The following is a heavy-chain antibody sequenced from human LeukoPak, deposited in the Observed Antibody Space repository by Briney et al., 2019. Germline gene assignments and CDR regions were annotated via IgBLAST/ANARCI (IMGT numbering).Heavy chain of an antibody. CDR1: GYTLTEFS. V-gene: IGHV1-24*01. J-gene: IGHJ4*02. CDR2: FDPEDGET. Sequence: ASVKLSCKVSGYTLTEFSMHWVRQAPGTGLEWMGSFDPEDGETIYAQKFQGRVTMTEDTSTDTAYMELSSLRSEDTAVYYCATPYKSGYDQDLFDYWGQGTLVSVAS. CDR3: ATPYKSGYDQDLFDY. D-gene: IGHD5-12*01.